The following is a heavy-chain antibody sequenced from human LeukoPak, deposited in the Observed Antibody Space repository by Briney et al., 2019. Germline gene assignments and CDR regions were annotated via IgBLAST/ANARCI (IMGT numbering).Heavy chain of an antibody. V-gene: IGHV4-59*01. CDR1: GGSISSYY. D-gene: IGHD3-22*01. CDR3: ARNLDYYDSSGYYSAFDY. J-gene: IGHJ4*02. Sequence: PSETLSLTCTVSGGSISSYYWSWIRQPPGKGLEWIGYIYYSGSTNYNPSLTSRVTISVDTSKNQFSLKLSSVTAADTAVYYCARNLDYYDSSGYYSAFDYWGQGTLVTVSS. CDR2: IYYSGST.